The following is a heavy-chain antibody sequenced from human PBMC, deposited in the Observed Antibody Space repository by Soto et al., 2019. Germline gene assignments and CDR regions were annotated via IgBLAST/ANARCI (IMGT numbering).Heavy chain of an antibody. J-gene: IGHJ4*02. D-gene: IGHD3-9*01. CDR3: AKGTNGDYDILTGYSNFDY. V-gene: IGHV3-9*01. Sequence: GGSLRLSCAASGFTFDDYAMHWVRQAPGKGLEWVSGISWNSGSIGYADSVKGRFTISRDNAKNSLYLQMNSLRAEDTALYYCAKGTNGDYDILTGYSNFDYWGQGTLVTVSS. CDR1: GFTFDDYA. CDR2: ISWNSGSI.